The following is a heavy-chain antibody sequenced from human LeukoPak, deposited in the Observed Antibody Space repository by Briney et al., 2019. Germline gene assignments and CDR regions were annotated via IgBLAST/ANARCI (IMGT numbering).Heavy chain of an antibody. Sequence: SETLSLTCTVSGGSISSGDYYWSWIRQPPGKGLEWIGYIYYSGSTYYNPSLESRVTISADASKNQFYLKLTSVTAADTSVYYCARDWALQCFGDGFDIWGQGTTVTVSS. CDR3: ARDWALQCFGDGFDI. J-gene: IGHJ3*02. CDR1: GGSISSGDYY. D-gene: IGHD3-10*01. CDR2: IYYSGST. V-gene: IGHV4-30-4*08.